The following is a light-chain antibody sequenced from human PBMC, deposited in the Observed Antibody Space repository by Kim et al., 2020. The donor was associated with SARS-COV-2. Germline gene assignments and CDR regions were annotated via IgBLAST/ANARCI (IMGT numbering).Light chain of an antibody. CDR3: QQFNKWPDS. Sequence: SVSTGQRARLSCRARQYVGGSVGWYPENRGQPSRLLICCTYGRACGIPARYWGSGSGTEYTLTISSLQCEDFAIYYCQQFNKWPDSFGRGPKLEI. V-gene: IGKV3-15*01. CDR2: CTY. CDR1: QYVGGS. J-gene: IGKJ2*01.